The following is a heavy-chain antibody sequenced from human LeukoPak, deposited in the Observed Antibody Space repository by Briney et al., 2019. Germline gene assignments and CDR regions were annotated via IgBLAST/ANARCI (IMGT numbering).Heavy chain of an antibody. D-gene: IGHD6-13*01. Sequence: SETLSLTCTVSGGSISSGSYYWSWIRQPPGKGLEWIGYIYYSGSTNYNPSLKSRVTISVDTSKNQFSLKLSSVTAADTAVYYCARGVLTLVAAGMGHNWFDPWGQGTLVTVSS. V-gene: IGHV4-61*01. CDR2: IYYSGST. CDR3: ARGVLTLVAAGMGHNWFDP. J-gene: IGHJ5*02. CDR1: GGSISSGSYY.